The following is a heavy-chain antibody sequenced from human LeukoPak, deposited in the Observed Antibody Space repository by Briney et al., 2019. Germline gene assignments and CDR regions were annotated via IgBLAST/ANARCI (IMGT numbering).Heavy chain of an antibody. CDR2: ISAYNGNT. J-gene: IGHJ3*02. CDR3: ARRPRGYDSSGYWDAFDI. D-gene: IGHD3-22*01. Sequence: GASVKVSCKASGYTFTSYGISWVRQAPGQGLEWMGWISAYNGNTNYAQKLQGRVTMTTDTSTSTAYMELRSLRSDDTAVYYCARRPRGYDSSGYWDAFDIWGQGTMVTVSS. CDR1: GYTFTSYG. V-gene: IGHV1-18*01.